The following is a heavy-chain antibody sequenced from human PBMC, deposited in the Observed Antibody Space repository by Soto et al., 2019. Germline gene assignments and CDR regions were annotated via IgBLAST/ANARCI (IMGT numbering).Heavy chain of an antibody. V-gene: IGHV3-30*19. CDR1: GFTFSSYG. CDR3: ARPQFEVYDTNFDY. CDR2: IWYDGSNK. J-gene: IGHJ4*02. D-gene: IGHD3-9*01. Sequence: QVQLVESGGGVVQPGRSLRLSCAASGFTFSSYGMHWVRQAPGKGLEWVAVIWYDGSNKYYADSVKGRFTISRDNSKNTLYLQMNSLRAEDTAVYYCARPQFEVYDTNFDYWGQGTLVTVSS.